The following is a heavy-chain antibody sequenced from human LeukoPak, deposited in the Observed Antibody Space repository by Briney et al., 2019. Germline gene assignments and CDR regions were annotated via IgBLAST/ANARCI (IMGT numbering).Heavy chain of an antibody. CDR2: ISYSGSS. CDR1: GGSFSGYY. V-gene: IGHV4-31*11. D-gene: IGHD6-19*01. CDR3: ARASVAGMQNAFDL. J-gene: IGHJ3*01. Sequence: PSETLSLTCAVYGGSFSGYYWSWIRQHPGTGLEWIGYISYSGSSYYNPSLKSRLSISLDTSKNQFSLSLSSVTAADTAVFYCARASVAGMQNAFDLWGQGTMVTVSS.